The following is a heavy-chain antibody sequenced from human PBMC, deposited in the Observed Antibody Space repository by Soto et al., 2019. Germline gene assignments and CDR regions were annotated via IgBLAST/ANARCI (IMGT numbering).Heavy chain of an antibody. CDR1: GSIFVNYG. D-gene: IGHD3-16*01. CDR3: GMVDNYVTPTPQDV. V-gene: IGHV1-18*01. Sequence: QVQLVQSGDEVQKPGASVKVSCKASGSIFVNYGIAWVRQAPGQGLEWMGWISPYTGNTHSATKIQGRLTMTTDTSTSTADMDLGSLTSDDTAVYYCGMVDNYVTPTPQDVWGQGTTVTV. J-gene: IGHJ6*02. CDR2: ISPYTGNT.